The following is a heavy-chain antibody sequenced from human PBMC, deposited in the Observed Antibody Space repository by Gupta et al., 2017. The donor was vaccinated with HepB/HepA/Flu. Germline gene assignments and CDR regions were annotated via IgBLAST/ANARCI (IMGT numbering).Heavy chain of an antibody. Sequence: EVQLVESGGVVVQPGGFLRLSCAASGFPFDDFTMHWVRQAPGKGLEWVSLVSWHGGSTDYADSVKGRFTISRDNSKNSLHLQMNSLTTEDTAFYYCARGGGTGGFEHWGQGTLVTVSA. V-gene: IGHV3-43*01. CDR3: ARGGGTGGFEH. CDR1: GFPFDDFT. J-gene: IGHJ4*02. CDR2: VSWHGGST. D-gene: IGHD1-1*01.